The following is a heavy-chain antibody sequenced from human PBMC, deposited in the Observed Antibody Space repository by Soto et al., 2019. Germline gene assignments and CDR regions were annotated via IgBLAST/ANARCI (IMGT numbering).Heavy chain of an antibody. D-gene: IGHD1-26*01. CDR1: GFTVSNNY. Sequence: EVQLVETGGGLIQPGGSLRLSCAVSGFTVSNNYMSWVRQAPGKGLERVSVIYSGGSTYYADSVKGRFTISRDNSKNTVYVEMNTLRAEDTAVYYCVRLELGIGRDYWGLGTLVTVTS. V-gene: IGHV3-53*02. J-gene: IGHJ4*02. CDR3: VRLELGIGRDY. CDR2: IYSGGST.